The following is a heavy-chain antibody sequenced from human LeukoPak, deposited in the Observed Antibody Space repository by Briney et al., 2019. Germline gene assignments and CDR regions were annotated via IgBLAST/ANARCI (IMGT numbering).Heavy chain of an antibody. D-gene: IGHD3-10*01. CDR3: ARDIGSVVGTSDY. CDR2: ISAYNGDT. Sequence: ASVTVSCKASGYMFMNYGISWVRQAPGQGLEWMGWISAYNGDTVYAQNLQGRVTVTTDTSTDTAYMELRSLRSDDTAVYYCARDIGSVVGTSDYWGQGTLVTVSS. J-gene: IGHJ4*02. CDR1: GYMFMNYG. V-gene: IGHV1-18*01.